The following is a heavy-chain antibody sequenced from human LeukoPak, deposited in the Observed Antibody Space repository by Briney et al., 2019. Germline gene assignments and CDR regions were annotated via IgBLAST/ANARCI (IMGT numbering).Heavy chain of an antibody. J-gene: IGHJ6*03. D-gene: IGHD3-16*01. Sequence: PGESLRLSCATSGFSFNRRGMNWVRHPPGKGLEWVSYISPRSETIYYAESAKGRFTVSRDDSKDSLYLQMHTLRAEDTAVYYCARIDGPTVFTYYMDLWGKGTTVTVAS. V-gene: IGHV3-48*04. CDR2: ISPRSETI. CDR3: ARIDGPTVFTYYMDL. CDR1: GFSFNRRG.